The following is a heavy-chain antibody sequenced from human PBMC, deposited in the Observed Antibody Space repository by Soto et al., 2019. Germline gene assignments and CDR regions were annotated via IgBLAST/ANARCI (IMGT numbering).Heavy chain of an antibody. CDR3: ARGPVGATISGRYNWFDP. CDR1: GYTFTSYD. J-gene: IGHJ5*02. CDR2: INPSGGST. Sequence: ASVKVSCKASGYTFTSYDISWVRQAPGQGLEWMGIINPSGGSTSYAQKFQGRVTMTRDTSTSTVYMELSSLRSEDTAVYYCARGPVGATISGRYNWFDPWGQGTLVTVSS. V-gene: IGHV1-46*01. D-gene: IGHD1-26*01.